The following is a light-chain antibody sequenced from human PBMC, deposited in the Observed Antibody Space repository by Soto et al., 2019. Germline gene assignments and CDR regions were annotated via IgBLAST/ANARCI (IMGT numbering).Light chain of an antibody. V-gene: IGLV2-23*02. CDR3: CSYAGSGMLV. CDR2: EVY. Sequence: QSALTQPASVSGSPGQATTIYCAGTSSDVGTYNLVSWYRHYPGKAPQLIIYEVYKRPSGASNRFSGSKSGNTASLTISGLQVEDEDEYYCCSYAGSGMLVFGGGTKVTVL. CDR1: SSDVGTYNL. J-gene: IGLJ2*01.